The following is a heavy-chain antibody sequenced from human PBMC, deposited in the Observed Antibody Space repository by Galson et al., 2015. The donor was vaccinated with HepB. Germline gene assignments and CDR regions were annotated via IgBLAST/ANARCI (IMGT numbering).Heavy chain of an antibody. CDR3: ARGSGYDFGYYYYYYMDV. CDR1: GYTFTSYY. Sequence: SVKVSCKASGYTFTSYYMHWVRQAPGQGLEWMGIINPSGGSTSYAQKFQGRVTMTRDTSTSTVYMELSSLRSDDTAVYYCARGSGYDFGYYYYYYMDVWGKGTTVTVSS. CDR2: INPSGGST. D-gene: IGHD5-12*01. V-gene: IGHV1-46*01. J-gene: IGHJ6*03.